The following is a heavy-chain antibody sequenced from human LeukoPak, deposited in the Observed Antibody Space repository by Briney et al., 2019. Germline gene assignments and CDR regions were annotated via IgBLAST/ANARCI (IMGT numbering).Heavy chain of an antibody. Sequence: PGGSLRLSCAASGFTFSSYGMHWVRQAPGKGLEWVAFIRYDGSNKYYADSVKGRFTISRDNSKNTLYLQMNSLRAEDTAVYYCARGTYYYGSKKLDYWGQGTLVTVSS. CDR3: ARGTYYYGSKKLDY. CDR2: IRYDGSNK. D-gene: IGHD3-10*01. J-gene: IGHJ4*02. V-gene: IGHV3-30*02. CDR1: GFTFSSYG.